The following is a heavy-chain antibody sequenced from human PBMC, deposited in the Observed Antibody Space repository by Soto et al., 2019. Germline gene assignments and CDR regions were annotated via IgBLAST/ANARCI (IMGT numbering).Heavy chain of an antibody. CDR1: GGTFSSYA. V-gene: IGHV1-69*06. J-gene: IGHJ4*02. D-gene: IGHD6-13*01. Sequence: QVQLVQSGAEVKKPGSSVKVSCKASGGTFSSYAISWVRQAPGQGLEWMGGIIPIFGTANYAQKFQCRVTITADKSTSTAYMELRSLRSEETAVYYCARFSLTLEQLDGFDYWGQGTMVTVSS. CDR3: ARFSLTLEQLDGFDY. CDR2: IIPIFGTA.